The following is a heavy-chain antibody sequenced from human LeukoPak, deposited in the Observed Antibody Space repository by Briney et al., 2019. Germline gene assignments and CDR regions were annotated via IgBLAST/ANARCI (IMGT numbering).Heavy chain of an antibody. J-gene: IGHJ4*02. V-gene: IGHV3-30-3*01. D-gene: IGHD3-9*01. Sequence: GGSLRLSCAASGSTFSSYAMHWVRQAPGKGLEWVAVISYDGSNKYYADSVKGRFTISRDNSKNTLYLQMNSLRAEDTAVYYCASGAYSYYDILTDYWGQGTLVTVSS. CDR3: ASGAYSYYDILTDY. CDR2: ISYDGSNK. CDR1: GSTFSSYA.